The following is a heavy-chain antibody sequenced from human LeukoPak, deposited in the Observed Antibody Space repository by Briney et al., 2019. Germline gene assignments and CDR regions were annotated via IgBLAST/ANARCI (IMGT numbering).Heavy chain of an antibody. CDR2: IRSKGGTT. D-gene: IGHD3-10*01. J-gene: IGHJ5*02. Sequence: GGSLRLSCTASGFTFGDYAMNWVRQAPGKGLEWVGFIRSKGGTTEYAASVKGRFTILRDDSKSIAYLQMNSLKTEDTAMYYCTRGLAGSWGQGTLVTVSS. CDR1: GFTFGDYA. V-gene: IGHV3-49*04. CDR3: TRGLAGS.